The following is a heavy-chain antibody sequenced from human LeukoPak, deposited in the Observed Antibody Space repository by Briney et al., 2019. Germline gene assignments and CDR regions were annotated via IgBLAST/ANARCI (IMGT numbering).Heavy chain of an antibody. CDR2: INPNSGGT. CDR3: ARGANSGNLV. J-gene: IGHJ4*02. D-gene: IGHD1-26*01. V-gene: IGHV1-2*02. Sequence: ASVKVSCKAAGYTFTVYYMHWVRHAPGQGLEWMGWINPNSGGTNYAQDFHGRVTMTRDTSISTAYMELSRLRSDDTAVYYCARGANSGNLVWGQGTLVTVSS. CDR1: GYTFTVYY.